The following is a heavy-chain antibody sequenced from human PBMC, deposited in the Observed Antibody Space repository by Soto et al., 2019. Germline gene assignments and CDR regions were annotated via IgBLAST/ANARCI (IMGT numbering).Heavy chain of an antibody. CDR3: AKAPYYDYVWGSYFDY. CDR1: GFPFSSYA. D-gene: IGHD3-16*01. J-gene: IGHJ4*02. Sequence: GGSLRLSCAASGFPFSSYAMSWVRPAPGKGLEWVSAISGSGGSTYYADSVKGRFTISRDNSKNTLYLQMNSLRAEDTAVYYCAKAPYYDYVWGSYFDYWGQGTLVTVSS. CDR2: ISGSGGST. V-gene: IGHV3-23*01.